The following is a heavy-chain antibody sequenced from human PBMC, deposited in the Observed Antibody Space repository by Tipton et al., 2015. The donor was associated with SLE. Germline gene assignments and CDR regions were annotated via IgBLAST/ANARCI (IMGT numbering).Heavy chain of an antibody. Sequence: SLRLSCVASEFTFSHYWMSWVRQAPGKGLERVANIKQDGSEEYYVDSVKGRFTISRDNAKNSLFLQMNSLRAEDTALYYCARGRGMDVWGQGTTVTVSS. J-gene: IGHJ6*02. CDR1: EFTFSHYW. V-gene: IGHV3-7*01. CDR3: ARGRGMDV. CDR2: IKQDGSEE.